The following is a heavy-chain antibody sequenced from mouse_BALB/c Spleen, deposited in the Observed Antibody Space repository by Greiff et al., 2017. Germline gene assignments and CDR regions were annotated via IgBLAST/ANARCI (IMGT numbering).Heavy chain of an antibody. D-gene: IGHD2-3*01. Sequence: EVKVVESGGGLVQPGGSLKLSCAASGFTFSSYGMSWVRQTPDKRLELVATINSNGGSTYYPDSVKGRFTISRDNAKNTLYLQMSSLKSEDTAMYYCARDRGYSYYFDYWGQGTTLTVSS. V-gene: IGHV5-6-3*01. CDR1: GFTFSSYG. J-gene: IGHJ2*01. CDR3: ARDRGYSYYFDY. CDR2: INSNGGST.